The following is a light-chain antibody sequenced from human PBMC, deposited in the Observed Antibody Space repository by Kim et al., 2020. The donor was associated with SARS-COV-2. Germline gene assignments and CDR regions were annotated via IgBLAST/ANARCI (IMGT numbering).Light chain of an antibody. CDR2: SAS. J-gene: IGKJ2*01. CDR3: QHNNSPPHT. CDR1: QSVFSF. Sequence: ASVGDSVTTTWRGSQSVFSFFKWYQQTPGKPPKLLLSSASNLQSGVPTMFSGSGSGTDFTLTISSLQPEDVAYYYCQHNNSPPHTFAQGTKVDIK. V-gene: IGKV1-39*01.